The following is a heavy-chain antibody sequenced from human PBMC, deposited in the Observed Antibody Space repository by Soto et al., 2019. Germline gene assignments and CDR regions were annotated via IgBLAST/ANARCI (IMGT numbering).Heavy chain of an antibody. CDR2: ISAYNGNT. D-gene: IGHD2-2*01. J-gene: IGHJ5*02. V-gene: IGHV1-18*01. CDR1: GYTFTNYG. Sequence: GASVKVSCKASGYTFTNYGISWVRQAPGQGLGWMGWISAYNGNTNYAQKLQGRLTMTTDTSTSTAYMELRSLRSDDTAVYYCAREYCSSTSCINWFDPWGQGTLVTVSS. CDR3: AREYCSSTSCINWFDP.